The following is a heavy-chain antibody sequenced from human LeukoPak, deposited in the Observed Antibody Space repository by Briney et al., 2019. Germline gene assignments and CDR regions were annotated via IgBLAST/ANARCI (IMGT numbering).Heavy chain of an antibody. J-gene: IGHJ3*02. V-gene: IGHV4-59*01. CDR1: GGSIDGYY. CDR3: ARAPGVVTILGVGIDAFDI. Sequence: PSETLSLTCTVSGGSIDGYYWSWIRQSPGKGLEWIGYIYYTGSAFYNPSLKSRVIISLDTSKNQLSLNLRSVTAADTAVYYCARAPGVVTILGVGIDAFDIWGQGTMVTVSS. CDR2: IYYTGSA. D-gene: IGHD3-3*01.